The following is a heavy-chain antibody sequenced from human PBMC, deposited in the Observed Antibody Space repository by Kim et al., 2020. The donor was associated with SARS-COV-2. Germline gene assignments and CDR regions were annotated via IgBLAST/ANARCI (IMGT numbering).Heavy chain of an antibody. V-gene: IGHV4-4*07. D-gene: IGHD2-15*01. CDR3: ARGGVVVVAATYY. Sequence: YNPSRKGRVTNAGATSRNQFSLKLGSVTAADTAVYYCARGGVVVVAATYYWGQGTLVTVSS. J-gene: IGHJ4*02.